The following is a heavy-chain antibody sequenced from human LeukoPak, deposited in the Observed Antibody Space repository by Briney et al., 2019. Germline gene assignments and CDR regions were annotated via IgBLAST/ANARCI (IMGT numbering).Heavy chain of an antibody. V-gene: IGHV4-34*01. Sequence: PSETLSLTCAVYGGSFSGYYWSWIRQPPGKGLEWIGEINHSGSTNYNPSLKSRVTISVDTSKNQFSLKLSSVTAADTAVYYCARRRMRTERAAAGTRTGTFDYWGQGTLVTVSS. D-gene: IGHD6-13*01. J-gene: IGHJ4*02. CDR1: GGSFSGYY. CDR2: INHSGST. CDR3: ARRRMRTERAAAGTRTGTFDY.